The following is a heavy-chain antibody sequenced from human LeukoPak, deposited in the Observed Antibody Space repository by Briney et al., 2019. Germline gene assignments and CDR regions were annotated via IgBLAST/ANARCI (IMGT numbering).Heavy chain of an antibody. CDR2: IRSKANNYAT. J-gene: IGHJ4*02. Sequence: PGGSLRLSCAASGFTFSGSALHWVRQASGKGLEWVGRIRSKANNYATTYAASVKDRFTISRDDSKNTAYLQMHSLKTEDTAVYYCARVLDYWGQGTLVTVSS. CDR1: GFTFSGSA. CDR3: ARVLDY. D-gene: IGHD3-10*01. V-gene: IGHV3-73*01.